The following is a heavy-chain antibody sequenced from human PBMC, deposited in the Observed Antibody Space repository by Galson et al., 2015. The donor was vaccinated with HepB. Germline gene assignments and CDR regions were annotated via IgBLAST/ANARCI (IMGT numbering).Heavy chain of an antibody. J-gene: IGHJ6*02. V-gene: IGHV3-23*01. CDR2: ISGSGGST. Sequence: SLRLSCAASGFTFSSYAMSWVRQAPGKGLEWVSAISGSGGSTYYADSVKGRFTISRDNSKNTLYLQMNSLRAEDTAVYYCAKTYGGNSGYYGMDVWGQGTTVTVSS. D-gene: IGHD4-23*01. CDR3: AKTYGGNSGYYGMDV. CDR1: GFTFSSYA.